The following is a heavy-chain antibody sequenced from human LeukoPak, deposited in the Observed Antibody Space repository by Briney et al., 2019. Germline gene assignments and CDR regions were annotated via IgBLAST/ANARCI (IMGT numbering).Heavy chain of an antibody. CDR3: ARFRSSVSSGWYLYYYYMDV. D-gene: IGHD6-19*01. V-gene: IGHV3-11*04. CDR2: ISSSGSTI. J-gene: IGHJ6*03. CDR1: GFTFSDYY. Sequence: PGGSLGLSCAASGFTFSDYYMSWIRQAPGKGLEWVSYISSSGSTIYYADSVKGRFTISRDNAKNSLYLQMNSLRAEDTAVYYCARFRSSVSSGWYLYYYYMDVWGKGATVTVSS.